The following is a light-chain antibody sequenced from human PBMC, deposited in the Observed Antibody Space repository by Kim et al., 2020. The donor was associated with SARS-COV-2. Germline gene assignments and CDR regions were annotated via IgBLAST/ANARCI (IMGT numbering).Light chain of an antibody. CDR2: WAS. Sequence: ATINCKSSQSVLYSSNNKNYFAWYQQKPGQPPKLLIYWASTRESGVPDRFSGSGSGTDFTLTISSLQAEDVAVYYCKQYYSTPPTFGQGTKVDIK. V-gene: IGKV4-1*01. J-gene: IGKJ1*01. CDR3: KQYYSTPPT. CDR1: QSVLYSSNNKNY.